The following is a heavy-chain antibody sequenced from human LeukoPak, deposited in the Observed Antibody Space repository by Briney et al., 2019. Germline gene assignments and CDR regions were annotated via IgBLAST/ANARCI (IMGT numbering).Heavy chain of an antibody. CDR1: GYTFTGYY. D-gene: IGHD4-23*01. J-gene: IGHJ4*02. CDR2: INPNSGGT. V-gene: IGHV1-2*02. Sequence: GASVKVSCKASGYTFTGYYMHWVRQAPGQGLEWMGWINPNSGGTNYAQKFQGRVTMTRDTSISTAYMELSRLRSDDTAVYYCARVSPGNYGGNSCLDYWGQGTLVTVSS. CDR3: ARVSPGNYGGNSCLDY.